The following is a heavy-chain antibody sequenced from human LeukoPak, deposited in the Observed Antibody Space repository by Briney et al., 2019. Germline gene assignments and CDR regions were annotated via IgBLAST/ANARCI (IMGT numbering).Heavy chain of an antibody. CDR3: ARLQQLEAFDI. V-gene: IGHV4-4*09. D-gene: IGHD6-6*01. Sequence: PSETLSLTCTVSGGSISSYYWSWIRRPPGKGLEWIGYIYTSGSTNYNPSLKSRVTISVDTSKNQFSLKLSSVTAADTAVYYCARLQQLEAFDIWGQGTMVTVSS. CDR1: GGSISSYY. CDR2: IYTSGST. J-gene: IGHJ3*02.